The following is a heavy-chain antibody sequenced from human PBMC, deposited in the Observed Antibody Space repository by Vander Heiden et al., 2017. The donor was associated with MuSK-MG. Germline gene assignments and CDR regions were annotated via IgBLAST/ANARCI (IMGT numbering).Heavy chain of an antibody. Sequence: EVQLLESGGGLVQPGGSPRLSCVASGFTFSSYALSWVRQAPRKRLDCVSVTSLTGDNRYYEDSVKGRFTSSRYNSKNTLHLQMNSLRAEDTAVYYCANAYSFDWLLKFDPWGQGTLVTVSS. D-gene: IGHD3-9*01. CDR2: TSLTGDNR. CDR1: GFTFSSYA. V-gene: IGHV3-23*01. J-gene: IGHJ5*02. CDR3: ANAYSFDWLLKFDP.